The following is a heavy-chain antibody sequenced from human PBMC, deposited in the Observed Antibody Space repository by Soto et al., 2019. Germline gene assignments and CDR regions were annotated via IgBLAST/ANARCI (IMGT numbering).Heavy chain of an antibody. CDR2: ISSDGSNK. J-gene: IGHJ4*02. D-gene: IGHD3-22*01. CDR3: VCGYYFGDY. V-gene: IGHV3-30*03. CDR1: GFTFSSYG. Sequence: QVQLVESGGGVVQPGRSLRLSCAASGFTFSSYGMHWVRQAPGKGLEWVAVISSDGSNKYYADSVKCRFTISRDNSNNTLYLQMNGLRPEDTSVYYCVCGYYFGDYWGQGTLVTVSS.